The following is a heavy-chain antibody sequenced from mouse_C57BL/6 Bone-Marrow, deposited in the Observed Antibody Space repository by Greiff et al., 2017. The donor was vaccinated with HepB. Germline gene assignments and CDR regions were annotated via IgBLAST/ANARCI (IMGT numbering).Heavy chain of an antibody. CDR3: ARQGSSYVYYAMDY. Sequence: EVKLMESGGGLVKPGGSLKLSCAASGFTFSSYTMSWVRQTPEKRLEWVATISGGGGNTYYPDRVKGRFTISRDNAKNTLYLQMSSLRSEDTALYYCARQGSSYVYYAMDYWGQGTSVTVSS. J-gene: IGHJ4*01. V-gene: IGHV5-9*01. D-gene: IGHD1-1*01. CDR1: GFTFSSYT. CDR2: ISGGGGNT.